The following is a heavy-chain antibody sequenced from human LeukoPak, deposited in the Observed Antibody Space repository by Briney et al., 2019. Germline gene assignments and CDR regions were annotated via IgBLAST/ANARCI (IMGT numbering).Heavy chain of an antibody. V-gene: IGHV3-30-3*01. D-gene: IGHD2-2*03. CDR3: AGGWCSSVSCFPLDY. CDR1: GFTFSSYA. Sequence: RAGGSLRLSCAASGFTFSSYAMSWVRQAPGKGLEWVAVISYDGSNKYYADSVMGRFTISRDNSKNTLYLQVNSLRVDDTAVYYCAGGWCSSVSCFPLDYWGQGTLVTVSS. J-gene: IGHJ4*02. CDR2: ISYDGSNK.